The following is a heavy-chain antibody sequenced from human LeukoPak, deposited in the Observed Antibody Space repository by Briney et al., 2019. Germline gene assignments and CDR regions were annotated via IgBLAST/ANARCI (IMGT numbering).Heavy chain of an antibody. CDR1: GFTFSSYG. Sequence: GGSLRLSCAASGFTFSSYGMSWVRQAPGKGLEWVSAISGSGGSTYYADSVKGRFTISRDNSKNTLYLQMNSLRAEDTAVYYCAKRMGYFDWSFDYWGQGTLVTVSS. CDR2: ISGSGGST. CDR3: AKRMGYFDWSFDY. V-gene: IGHV3-23*01. J-gene: IGHJ4*02. D-gene: IGHD3-9*01.